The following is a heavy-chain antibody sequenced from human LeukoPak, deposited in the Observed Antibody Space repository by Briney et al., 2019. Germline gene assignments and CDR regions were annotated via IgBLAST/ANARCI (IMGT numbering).Heavy chain of an antibody. J-gene: IGHJ4*02. CDR2: INTNSGGT. CDR1: GYTFTGYY. Sequence: ASVKVSCKASGYTFTGYYMDWVRQAPGQGLEWMGPINTNSGGTNYAQKFQGSVTITRDTSISTAYMELSRLRSDDTAVYYCARVSSGSHFDYWGQGTLVTVSS. V-gene: IGHV1-2*06. CDR3: ARVSSGSHFDY. D-gene: IGHD1-26*01.